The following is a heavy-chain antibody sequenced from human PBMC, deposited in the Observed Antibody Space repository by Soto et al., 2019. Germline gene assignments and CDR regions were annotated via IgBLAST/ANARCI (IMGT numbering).Heavy chain of an antibody. CDR1: GFTFSNYA. V-gene: IGHV3-23*01. CDR2: MTGTGGRT. CDR3: AKDLRGLLWFVDLDALDF. D-gene: IGHD3-10*01. Sequence: EVQLLESGGGLVQPGGSLRLSCAASGFTFSNYAMSWVRQAPGKGLECVSSMTGTGGRTYYADSVKGRFTISRDNSKSPLYLQTNILRAEDTALYYCAKDLRGLLWFVDLDALDFWGQGTMVTVSS. J-gene: IGHJ3*01.